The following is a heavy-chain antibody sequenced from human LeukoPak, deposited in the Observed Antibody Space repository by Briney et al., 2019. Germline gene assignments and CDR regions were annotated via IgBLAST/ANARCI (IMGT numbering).Heavy chain of an antibody. CDR1: GFTFSSYW. V-gene: IGHV3-74*01. CDR3: AKGQVVADY. J-gene: IGHJ4*02. Sequence: GGSLRLSCAASGFTFSSYWMHWVRQAPGKGLGWVSRIKSDGSSTNYADSVKGRFTISRDNSRNTLYLQMNSLRAEDTAVYYCAKGQVVADYWGQGTLVTVSS. CDR2: IKSDGSST. D-gene: IGHD2-2*01.